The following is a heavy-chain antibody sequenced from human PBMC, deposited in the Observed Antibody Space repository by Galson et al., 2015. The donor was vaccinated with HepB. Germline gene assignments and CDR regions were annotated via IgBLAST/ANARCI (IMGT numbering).Heavy chain of an antibody. Sequence: TLSLTCTVSGGSISSGSYYWSWIRQPAGKGLEWIGRIYTSGSTNYNPSLKSRVTMSVDTSKNQFSLKLSSVTAADTAVYYCARDHGYCTNGVCASWFDPWGQGTLVTVSS. J-gene: IGHJ5*02. CDR2: IYTSGST. D-gene: IGHD2-8*01. CDR3: ARDHGYCTNGVCASWFDP. V-gene: IGHV4-61*02. CDR1: GGSISSGSYY.